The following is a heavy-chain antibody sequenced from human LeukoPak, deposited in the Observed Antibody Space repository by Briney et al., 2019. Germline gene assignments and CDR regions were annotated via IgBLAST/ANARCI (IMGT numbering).Heavy chain of an antibody. CDR1: GFTFSSYS. CDR2: ISSSSSYI. Sequence: PGGSLRLSCAASGFTFSSYSMNWVRQAPGKGLEWVSSISSSSSYIYYADSVKGRFTISRDNAKNSLYLQMNSLRAEDTAVYYCARALAGYSSGCYDYWGQGTLVTVSS. D-gene: IGHD6-19*01. J-gene: IGHJ4*02. V-gene: IGHV3-21*01. CDR3: ARALAGYSSGCYDY.